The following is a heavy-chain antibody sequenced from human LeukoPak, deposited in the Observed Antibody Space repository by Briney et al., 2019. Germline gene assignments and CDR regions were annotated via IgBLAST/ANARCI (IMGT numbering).Heavy chain of an antibody. D-gene: IGHD1-26*01. J-gene: IGHJ3*02. V-gene: IGHV1-69*13. CDR2: IIPIFGTA. CDR3: ARVSLYSGSYSDDAFDI. Sequence: VKVSCKASGGTFSSYAISWVRQAPGQGLEWMGGIIPIFGTANYAQKFQGRVTITADESTSTAYMELSSLRSEDTAVYYCARVSLYSGSYSDDAFDIWGQGTMVTVSS. CDR1: GGTFSSYA.